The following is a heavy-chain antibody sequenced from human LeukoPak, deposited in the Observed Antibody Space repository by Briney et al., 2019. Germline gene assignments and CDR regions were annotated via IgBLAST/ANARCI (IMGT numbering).Heavy chain of an antibody. CDR3: AKDFVVVPGNVNYFDY. V-gene: IGHV3-23*01. CDR1: GFTFSNYA. Sequence: GRSLRLSCAASGFTFSNYAMSWVRQAPGKGLEWVSAISGSGDNTYYADSVKGRFTVSRDTSKNTLYVQMKSLRAEDTAVYYCAKDFVVVPGNVNYFDYWGQGTLVTVSS. J-gene: IGHJ4*02. CDR2: ISGSGDNT. D-gene: IGHD2-21*02.